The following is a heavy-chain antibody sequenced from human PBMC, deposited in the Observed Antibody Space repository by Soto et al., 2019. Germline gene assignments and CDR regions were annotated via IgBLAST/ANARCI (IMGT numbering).Heavy chain of an antibody. D-gene: IGHD6-19*01. J-gene: IGHJ4*02. CDR3: ARHHVSGWYFDY. CDR1: GGSISSSDYY. CDR2: INYSGST. V-gene: IGHV4-39*01. Sequence: PSETLSLTCTFSGGSISSSDYYWGWIRQPPGRGLEWIGSINYSGSTYYNPSLNSRVTISVDPSKNQFSLKQSSVTAADTAVFYCARHHVSGWYFDYWGQGTLVTVSS.